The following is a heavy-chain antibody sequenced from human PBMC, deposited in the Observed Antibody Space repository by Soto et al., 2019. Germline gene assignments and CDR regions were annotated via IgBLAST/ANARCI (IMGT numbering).Heavy chain of an antibody. CDR2: INSDGSST. V-gene: IGHV3-74*01. CDR3: ARDAGSSTYYYYYGMDV. J-gene: IGHJ6*02. Sequence: GGSLRLSCAASGFTFSSYWMPGVRQAPGKGLVWVSRINSDGSSTSYADSVKGRFTISRDNAKNTLYLKMNSLRAEDTAVYYCARDAGSSTYYYYYGMDVWGQGTTLTVSS. CDR1: GFTFSSYW. D-gene: IGHD6-6*01.